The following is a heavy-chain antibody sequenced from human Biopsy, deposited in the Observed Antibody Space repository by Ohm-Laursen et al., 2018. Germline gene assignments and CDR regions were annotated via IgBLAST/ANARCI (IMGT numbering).Heavy chain of an antibody. CDR2: VYNGGIT. CDR1: GGSIISYY. J-gene: IGHJ5*02. V-gene: IGHV4-59*01. D-gene: IGHD3-3*01. CDR3: ARTPRDSFWSGSYKRGLWFDP. Sequence: TLSLTCSVSGGSIISYYWTWIRQPPGKGLEWIGHVYNGGITNHNPSLKSRVTISKDTSKNQYPLQVNSVTAADTAVYYCARTPRDSFWSGSYKRGLWFDPWGQGTLVIVSS.